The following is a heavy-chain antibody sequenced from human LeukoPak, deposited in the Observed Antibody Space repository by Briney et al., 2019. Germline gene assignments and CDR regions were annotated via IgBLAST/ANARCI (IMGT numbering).Heavy chain of an antibody. CDR3: ARVRYCSTTSCTKAYFDS. CDR2: IDDDGSDT. D-gene: IGHD2-2*01. Sequence: GGSLRLSRAASGFTFSNYWMHWVRQVPGKGLLWVSRIDDDGSDTTYADSVKGRFTISRDNAKNTLYLQMNSLRVEDTAVYYCARVRYCSTTSCTKAYFDSWGQGTLVTVYS. V-gene: IGHV3-74*01. CDR1: GFTFSNYW. J-gene: IGHJ4*02.